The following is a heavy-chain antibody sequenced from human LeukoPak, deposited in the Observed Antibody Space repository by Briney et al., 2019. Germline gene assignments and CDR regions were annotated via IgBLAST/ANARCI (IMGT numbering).Heavy chain of an antibody. Sequence: ESGPTLVKPTQTLTLTCTFSGFSLSTSGVAVGWIRQPPGKGLEWIGYIYYSGTTNYNPSLKSRVTISVDTSKNQFSLKLTSVTAADTAVYYCARSFVGAPGDYWGQGTLVTVSS. CDR1: GFSLSTSGVA. D-gene: IGHD1-26*01. CDR3: ARSFVGAPGDY. V-gene: IGHV4-61*08. CDR2: IYYSGTT. J-gene: IGHJ4*02.